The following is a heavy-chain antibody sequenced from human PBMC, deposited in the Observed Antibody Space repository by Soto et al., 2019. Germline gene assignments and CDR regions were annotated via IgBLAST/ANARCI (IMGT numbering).Heavy chain of an antibody. J-gene: IGHJ3*02. D-gene: IGHD1-26*01. V-gene: IGHV1-2*04. CDR3: ARDRGVGATYAFDI. CDR1: GYRLAGYY. CDR2: INPNSGGT. Sequence: GTSVEVTCKACGYRLAGYYMRWVRQAPGQGLEWMGWINPNSGGTNYAQKFQGWVTMTRDTSISTAYMELSRLRSDDTAVYYCARDRGVGATYAFDIWGQGTTVTVSS.